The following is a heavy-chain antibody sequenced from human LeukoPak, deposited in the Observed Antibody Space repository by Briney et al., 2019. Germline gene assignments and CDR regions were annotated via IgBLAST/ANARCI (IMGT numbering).Heavy chain of an antibody. CDR1: GGSISSGGYY. J-gene: IGHJ4*02. V-gene: IGHV4-30-2*02. CDR3: ARQIRGFGELSN. Sequence: SETLSLTCTVSGGSISSGGYYWSWIRQPPGKGLEWIGYIYHSGSTYYNPSLKSRVTISVDRSKNQFSLKLSSVTAADTAVYYCARQIRGFGELSNWGQGTLVTVSS. CDR2: IYHSGST. D-gene: IGHD3-10*01.